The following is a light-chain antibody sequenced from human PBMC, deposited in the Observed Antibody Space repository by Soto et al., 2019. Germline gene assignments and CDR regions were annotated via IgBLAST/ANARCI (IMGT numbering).Light chain of an antibody. J-gene: IGLJ2*01. V-gene: IGLV2-8*01. CDR2: EVS. CDR3: SSNAGSNNWGV. CDR1: SSDVGGYNY. Sequence: QSALTQPPSASGSPGQSVTISCTGTSSDVGGYNYVSWYQQHPGKAPKLMIYEVSKRPSGVPDRFSGSKSGNTASLTVSGLQAEDEPDYYCSSNAGSNNWGVFGGGPKLTVL.